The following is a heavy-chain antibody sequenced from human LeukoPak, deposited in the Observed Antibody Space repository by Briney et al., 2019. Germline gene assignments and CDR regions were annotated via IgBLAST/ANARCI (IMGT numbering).Heavy chain of an antibody. D-gene: IGHD2-2*02. CDR2: IYYSGST. CDR1: GGSISSYY. Sequence: PSETLSLTCTVSGGSISSYYWSWIRQPPGKGLEWIGYIYYSGSTNYNPSLQSRLAISMDASKNQFSLRLSSVTAADTAVYYCAGGRCSSSTCYIYWFDPWGQGTLISVST. CDR3: AGGRCSSSTCYIYWFDP. V-gene: IGHV4-59*08. J-gene: IGHJ5*02.